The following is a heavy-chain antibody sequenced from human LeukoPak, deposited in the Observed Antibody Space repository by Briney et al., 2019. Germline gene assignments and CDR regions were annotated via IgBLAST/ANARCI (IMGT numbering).Heavy chain of an antibody. D-gene: IGHD6-19*01. V-gene: IGHV4-59*08. CDR1: GDSISSYY. CDR2: IYYTGRT. Sequence: SETLSLTCTVSGDSISSYYWSWTRQPPGKGLEWIGYIYYTGRTNYNPSLKGRVTISVDTSKNQFSLKLSSVTAADTAVYYCAKQRSSGWDFDYWGQGTLITVSS. J-gene: IGHJ4*02. CDR3: AKQRSSGWDFDY.